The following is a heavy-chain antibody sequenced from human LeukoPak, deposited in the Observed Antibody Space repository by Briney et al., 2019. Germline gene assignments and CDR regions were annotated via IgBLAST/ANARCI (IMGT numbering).Heavy chain of an antibody. D-gene: IGHD3-10*01. CDR2: IWYDGNNK. V-gene: IGHV3-33*01. Sequence: GRALRLSCAASGFTFSTYGMQWVRQAPGKGLEWVALIWYDGNNKYYADSVKGRFTISRDNSKNTLYLQMNSLRAEDTAVYYCATDQMYYYGLRSYSPFNHWGQGTLVTVSS. CDR3: ATDQMYYYGLRSYSPFNH. J-gene: IGHJ4*02. CDR1: GFTFSTYG.